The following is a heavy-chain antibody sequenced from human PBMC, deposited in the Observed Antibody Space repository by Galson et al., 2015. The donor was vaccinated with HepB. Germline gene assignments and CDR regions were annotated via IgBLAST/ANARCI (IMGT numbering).Heavy chain of an antibody. Sequence: SLRLSCAASGSIFRNYAMHWVRQAPGKGLEWVALISNDGTNKHYADYVKGRFTISRDNSKNTLFLQMNSLRAEDAAVYYCERAYVTSSDDAFDIWGQGTMVTVSS. V-gene: IGHV3-30-3*01. CDR3: ERAYVTSSDDAFDI. CDR1: GSIFRNYA. D-gene: IGHD4-11*01. CDR2: ISNDGTNK. J-gene: IGHJ3*02.